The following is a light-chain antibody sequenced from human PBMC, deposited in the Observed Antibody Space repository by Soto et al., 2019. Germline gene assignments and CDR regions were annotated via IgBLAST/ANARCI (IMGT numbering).Light chain of an antibody. V-gene: IGKV3-20*01. CDR2: ATS. Sequence: EIVLTQSPGTLSLSPGERATLSCRASQSVSSRDLAWYQQKPGQAPRLLIYATSSRAAGIPDRFSGSGSGTDFTLTITSLQSEDFAVYYCQQYNNWPPLTFGPGTKVDIK. CDR3: QQYNNWPPLT. CDR1: QSVSSRD. J-gene: IGKJ3*01.